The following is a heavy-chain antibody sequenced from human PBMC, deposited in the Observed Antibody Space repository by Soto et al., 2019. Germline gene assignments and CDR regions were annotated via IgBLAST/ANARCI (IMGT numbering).Heavy chain of an antibody. D-gene: IGHD5-18*01. CDR3: SGARGYSYGYSGS. CDR1: GGTFSSYT. J-gene: IGHJ5*02. V-gene: IGHV1-69*02. Sequence: QLVQSGAEVKKPGSSVKVSCKASGGTFSSYTISWVRQPPGQGLEGMGMIIPILGIANYPQKFHGSVTITADTSTRTADMELGSLRYEDTAVYHWSGARGYSYGYSGSWGQGTLVTVSS. CDR2: IIPILGIA.